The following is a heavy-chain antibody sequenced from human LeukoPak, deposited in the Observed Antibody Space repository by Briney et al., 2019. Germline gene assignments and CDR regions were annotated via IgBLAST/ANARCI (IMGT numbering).Heavy chain of an antibody. V-gene: IGHV3-48*03. CDR3: ARDGSGYGHDAFGI. CDR1: GFTFSSYE. D-gene: IGHD5-12*01. Sequence: QPGGSLRLSCAASGFTFSSYEMNWVRQAPGKGLEWVSYISSSGSTIYYADSVKGRFTISRDNAKNSLYLQMNSLRAEDTAVYYCARDGSGYGHDAFGIWGQGTMVTVSS. CDR2: ISSSGSTI. J-gene: IGHJ3*02.